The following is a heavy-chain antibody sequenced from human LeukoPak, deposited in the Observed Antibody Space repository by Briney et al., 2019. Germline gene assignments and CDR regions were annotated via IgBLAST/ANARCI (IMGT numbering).Heavy chain of an antibody. Sequence: SETLSLTCTVSGGSISSGSYYWSWIRQPAGKGLEWIGRIYTSGSTNYNPSLKSRVIISVDTSKNQFSLKLSSVTVADTAVYYCARGTWPLYYFDYWGQGTLVTVSS. D-gene: IGHD2-2*01. CDR1: GGSISSGSYY. V-gene: IGHV4-61*02. CDR3: ARGTWPLYYFDY. CDR2: IYTSGST. J-gene: IGHJ4*02.